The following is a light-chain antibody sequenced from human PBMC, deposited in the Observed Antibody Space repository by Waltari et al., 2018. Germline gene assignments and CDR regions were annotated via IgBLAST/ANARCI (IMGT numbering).Light chain of an antibody. V-gene: IGKV1D-12*01. CDR2: AAS. Sequence: IQTTQPPSSVSASVGDRVTTTSRASQDVARWLAWYQQKPGKAPNLLIYAASSLHSGVPSRFSGSGSGTDFTLTISSLQPDDFATYYCQQANSFPPTFGPGTTVDIK. CDR3: QQANSFPPT. J-gene: IGKJ3*01. CDR1: QDVARW.